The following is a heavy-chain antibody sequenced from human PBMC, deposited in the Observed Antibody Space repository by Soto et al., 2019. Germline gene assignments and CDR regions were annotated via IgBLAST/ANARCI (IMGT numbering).Heavy chain of an antibody. CDR1: GFTFSSYS. CDR3: ARGDPTATNYYYYYGMDV. CDR2: ISSSSSYI. Sequence: HGGSLRLSCAASGFTFSSYSMNWVRQAPGKGLEWVSSISSSSSYIYYADSVKGRFTISRDNAKNSLYLQMNSLRAEDTAVYYCARGDPTATNYYYYYGMDVWGQGTTVTVSS. J-gene: IGHJ6*02. D-gene: IGHD4-4*01. V-gene: IGHV3-21*01.